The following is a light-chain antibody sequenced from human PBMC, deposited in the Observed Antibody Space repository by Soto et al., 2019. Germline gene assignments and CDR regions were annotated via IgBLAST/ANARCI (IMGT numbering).Light chain of an antibody. CDR1: QSVSNND. V-gene: IGKV3-20*01. J-gene: IGKJ1*01. Sequence: EIVLTQSPGTQSLSPGEIATLSCRASQSVSNNDLAWYHQKPGRAPRLVISGASSRATGIPDRFSGSGSGTDFTLTISRLEPEDVAVYYCQQYGTTPLTFGQGTNVEFK. CDR2: GAS. CDR3: QQYGTTPLT.